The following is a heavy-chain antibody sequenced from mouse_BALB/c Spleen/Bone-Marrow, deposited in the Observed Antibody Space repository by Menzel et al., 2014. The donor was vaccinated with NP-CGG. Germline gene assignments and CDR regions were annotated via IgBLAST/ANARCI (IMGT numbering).Heavy chain of an antibody. Sequence: VQLKESGPSLVKPSQTLSLTCSVTGDSITSGYWNWIRKFPANKLEYMGYINFSGSTYYNPSLESRISITRDTSKNQYYLHLNSVTTEDIATYYCASGGPTMITYYAMDYWGQGTSVTVSS. CDR1: GDSITSGY. J-gene: IGHJ4*01. D-gene: IGHD2-4*01. V-gene: IGHV3-8*02. CDR2: INFSGST. CDR3: ASGGPTMITYYAMDY.